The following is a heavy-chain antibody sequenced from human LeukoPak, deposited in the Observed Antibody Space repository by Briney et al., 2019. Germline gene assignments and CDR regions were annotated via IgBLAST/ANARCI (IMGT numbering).Heavy chain of an antibody. D-gene: IGHD6-19*01. Sequence: SETLSLTCTVSGGSISSSSYYWGWIRQPPGKGLEWIGSIYYSGSTYYNPSLKSRVTISVDTSKNQFSLKLSSVTAADTAVYYCARGGVAGRYNWFDPWGQGTLVTVSS. CDR2: IYYSGST. J-gene: IGHJ5*02. V-gene: IGHV4-39*01. CDR3: ARGGVAGRYNWFDP. CDR1: GGSISSSSYY.